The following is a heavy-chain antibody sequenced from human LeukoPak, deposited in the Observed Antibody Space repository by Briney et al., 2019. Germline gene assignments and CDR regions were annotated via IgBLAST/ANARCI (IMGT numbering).Heavy chain of an antibody. Sequence: QTGGSLRLSCAVSGFTFSSYWMHWVRQAPGKGLEWVAGINWNSVSAVYADSLKGRLTISRDNAKNSLFLQMNSLKTEDTAFYYCAKGARSSSGYTTDWGQGILVTVSS. CDR2: INWNSVSA. J-gene: IGHJ4*02. V-gene: IGHV3-9*01. CDR1: GFTFSSYW. CDR3: AKGARSSSGYTTD. D-gene: IGHD3-22*01.